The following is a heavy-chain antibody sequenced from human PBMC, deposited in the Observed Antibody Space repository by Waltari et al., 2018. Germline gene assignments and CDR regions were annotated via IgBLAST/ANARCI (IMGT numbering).Heavy chain of an antibody. CDR2: ISGSGAE. D-gene: IGHD2-2*02. Sequence: EVQLMESGGGLVQPGGSLLLTFSASPLPFATYFITWVRQTPGKGLEWVCSISGSGAEWYAESVRGRFTISRDNPKNTVFLQMNSLRVEDTALYYCAKDDRYPDDVFGLWGLGTMVTVSS. CDR1: PLPFATYF. CDR3: AKDDRYPDDVFGL. V-gene: IGHV3-23*01. J-gene: IGHJ3*01.